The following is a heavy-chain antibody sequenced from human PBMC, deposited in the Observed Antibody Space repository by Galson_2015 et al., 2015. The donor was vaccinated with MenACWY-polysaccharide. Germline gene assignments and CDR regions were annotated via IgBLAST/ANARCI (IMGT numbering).Heavy chain of an antibody. CDR2: IYHSGST. J-gene: IGHJ4*02. CDR1: GYSISSGYS. Sequence: LSLTCAVSGYSISSGYSWGWIRQPPGKGLEWIGSIYHSGSTYYNPSLKSRVTISVDTSKNQFSLKLSSVTAADTAVYYCARVEKYSGSYYILHWGQGTLVTVSS. CDR3: ARVEKYSGSYYILH. V-gene: IGHV4-38-2*01. D-gene: IGHD1-26*01.